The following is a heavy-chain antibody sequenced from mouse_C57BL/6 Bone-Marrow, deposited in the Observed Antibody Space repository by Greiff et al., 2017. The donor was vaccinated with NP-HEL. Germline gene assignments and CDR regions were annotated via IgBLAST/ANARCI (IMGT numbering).Heavy chain of an antibody. V-gene: IGHV1-64*01. J-gene: IGHJ1*03. CDR2: IHPNSGST. Sequence: VQLQQPGAELVKPGASVKLSCKASGYTFTSYWMHWVKQRPGQGLEWIGMIHPNSGSTNYNEKFKSKATLTVDKSSSTADMQLSSLTSEDSAVYYCARVSQEGSVYYGRRWYFDVWGTGTTVTVAS. CDR1: GYTFTSYW. CDR3: ARVSQEGSVYYGRRWYFDV. D-gene: IGHD1-1*01.